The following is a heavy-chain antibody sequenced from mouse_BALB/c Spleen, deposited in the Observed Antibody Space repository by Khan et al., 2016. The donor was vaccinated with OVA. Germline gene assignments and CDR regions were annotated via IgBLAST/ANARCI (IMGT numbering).Heavy chain of an antibody. CDR2: ISYSGST. J-gene: IGHJ2*01. V-gene: IGHV3-2*02. Sequence: VQLKQSGPGLVKPSQSLSLTCTVTGYSITSGYGWNWIRQFLGNKLEWMGYISYSGSTNYNPSLKSRISITRDTSKNQFFLQLNSVTTEDTATYYCARTARIKYWGQGTTLSLL. D-gene: IGHD1-2*01. CDR1: GYSITSGYG. CDR3: ARTARIKY.